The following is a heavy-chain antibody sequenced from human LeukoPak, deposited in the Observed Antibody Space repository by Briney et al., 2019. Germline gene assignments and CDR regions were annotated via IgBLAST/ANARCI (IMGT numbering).Heavy chain of an antibody. J-gene: IGHJ4*02. Sequence: PGGSLGLSCAASGFTFSSYAMSWVRQAPRKGLEWVSAISGSGGSTYYADSVKGRFTISRDNSKNTLYLQMNSLRAEDTAVYYCAKDPRIKTYYYDSSGYPNFDYRGQGTLVTVSS. CDR3: AKDPRIKTYYYDSSGYPNFDY. CDR2: ISGSGGST. D-gene: IGHD3-22*01. V-gene: IGHV3-23*01. CDR1: GFTFSSYA.